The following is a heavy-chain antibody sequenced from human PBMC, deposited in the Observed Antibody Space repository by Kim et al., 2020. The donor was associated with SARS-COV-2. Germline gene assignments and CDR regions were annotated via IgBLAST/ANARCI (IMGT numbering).Heavy chain of an antibody. CDR2: IYHSGST. Sequence: SETLSLTCAVSGGSISSSNWWSWVSQHPGKELEWIGEIYHSGSTNYNPSLKSRVTISVDKSKNKFSLKLSSVTAADKAEYYCASSFAAAAGYLGDYWGQG. D-gene: IGHD6-13*01. CDR3: ASSFAAAAGYLGDY. CDR1: GGSISSSNW. J-gene: IGHJ4*02. V-gene: IGHV4-4*02.